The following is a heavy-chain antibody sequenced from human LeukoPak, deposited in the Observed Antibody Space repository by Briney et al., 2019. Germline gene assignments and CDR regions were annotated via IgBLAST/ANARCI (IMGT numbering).Heavy chain of an antibody. CDR3: ARRIFKDYYGSGHYANYWYFDL. CDR2: IYYSGST. CDR1: GGSISSYY. J-gene: IGHJ2*01. D-gene: IGHD3-10*01. Sequence: SETLSLTCTVSGGSISSYYWSWIRQPPGKGLECLAYIYYSGSTNYNPSLKSRVTISVDTSKNQFSLKLSSVTAADTAVYYCARRIFKDYYGSGHYANYWYFDLWGRGTLVTVSS. V-gene: IGHV4-59*08.